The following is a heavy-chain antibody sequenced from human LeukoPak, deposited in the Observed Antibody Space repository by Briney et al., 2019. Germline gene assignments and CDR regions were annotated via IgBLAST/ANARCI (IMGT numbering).Heavy chain of an antibody. CDR1: GLTFSSYG. V-gene: IGHV3-33*06. D-gene: IGHD3-10*01. CDR3: AKEREYYGSGSPFDY. CDR2: IWYDGSNK. J-gene: IGHJ4*02. Sequence: GRSLRLSCAASGLTFSSYGMHWVRQAPGKGLEWVAVIWYDGSNKYYADSVKGRFTISRDNSKNTLYLQMNSLRAEDTAVYYCAKEREYYGSGSPFDYWGQGTLVTVSS.